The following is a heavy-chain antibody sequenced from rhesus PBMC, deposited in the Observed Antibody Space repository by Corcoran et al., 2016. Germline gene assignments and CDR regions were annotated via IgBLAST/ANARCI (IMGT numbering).Heavy chain of an antibody. CDR3: AKGMGLAAAGPLDY. CDR1: GYSFTSYW. J-gene: IGHJ4*01. V-gene: IGHV5-20*01. D-gene: IGHD6-25*01. Sequence: EVQLVQSGAEVKRPGESLKTSCRTSGYSFTSYWLSWVRQKPGKGREWMGAIDPSVSEIRIDPSFQGQITISADKSITTAYLQWSRLKASDTATYYCAKGMGLAAAGPLDYWGQGVLVSVSS. CDR2: IDPSVSEI.